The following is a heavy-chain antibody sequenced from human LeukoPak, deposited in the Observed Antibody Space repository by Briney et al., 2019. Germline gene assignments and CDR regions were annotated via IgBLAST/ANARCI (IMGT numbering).Heavy chain of an antibody. J-gene: IGHJ4*02. Sequence: PGGSLRLSCSASGFTFSSYAMHWVRQAPGKGLEYVSAIISNGGSTYYADSGKVRFTISTDNSKNTLYLQMSSLRAEDTAVYYCVKDAGLRYFDWLLYFDYWGQGTLVTVSS. D-gene: IGHD3-9*01. CDR1: GFTFSSYA. V-gene: IGHV3-64D*09. CDR2: IISNGGST. CDR3: VKDAGLRYFDWLLYFDY.